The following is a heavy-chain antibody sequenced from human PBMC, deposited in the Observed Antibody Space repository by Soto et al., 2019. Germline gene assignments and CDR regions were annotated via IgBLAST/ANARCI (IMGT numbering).Heavy chain of an antibody. CDR3: ARQIYDSDAGPNFQYYFDS. J-gene: IGHJ4*02. Sequence: GESLKISCKGSGYSFAGYWITWVRQKPGKGLEWMGRIDPSDSQTYYSPSFRGHVTISVTKSITTVFLQWSSLRASDTAMYHCARQIYDSDAGPNFQYYFDSWGQGTPVTVSS. CDR2: IDPSDSQT. CDR1: GYSFAGYW. D-gene: IGHD5-12*01. V-gene: IGHV5-10-1*01.